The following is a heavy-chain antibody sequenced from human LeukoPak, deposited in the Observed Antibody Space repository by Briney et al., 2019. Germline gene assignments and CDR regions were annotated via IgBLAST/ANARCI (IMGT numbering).Heavy chain of an antibody. CDR3: ARGRAYYDSTGYYY. D-gene: IGHD3-22*01. J-gene: IGHJ4*02. V-gene: IGHV4-59*01. CDR2: IYYSGNT. Sequence: SETLSLACTVSAGSMTNYYWSWIRHPPGKGLEWIGHIYYSGNTKYNPSLKSRVTISVDTSKNQFSLKLSSVTAADTAVYYCARGRAYYDSTGYYYWGQGALVTVSS. CDR1: AGSMTNYY.